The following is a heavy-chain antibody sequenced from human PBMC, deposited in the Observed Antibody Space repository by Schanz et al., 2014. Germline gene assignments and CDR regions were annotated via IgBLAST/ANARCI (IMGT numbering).Heavy chain of an antibody. CDR2: INTNTGNP. CDR3: TTETIAMAGTFSI. CDR1: GYTFTAYF. D-gene: IGHD6-19*01. J-gene: IGHJ4*02. V-gene: IGHV7-4-1*02. Sequence: QVLLVQSGAEVKQPGASVKVSCKASGYTFTAYFIHWVRQAPGQGLEWMGWINTNTGNPTYAQGFTGRFVFSLDTSVSTAYLQISSLKAEDTAAYYCTTETIAMAGTFSIWGQGTLVTVSS.